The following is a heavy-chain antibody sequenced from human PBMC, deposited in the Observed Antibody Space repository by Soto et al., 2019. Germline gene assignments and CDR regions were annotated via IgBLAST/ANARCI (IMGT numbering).Heavy chain of an antibody. Sequence: QLQLQESGPGLVKPSETLSLTCTVSGGSISSSSYYWGWIRQPPGKGLEWIGSIYYSGSTYYNPSLKRRVTRSVYTSKNQFSLKLRSVPAADTTVYYCARRLAGTGVDYFDYWGQGTLVTVSS. CDR1: GGSISSSSYY. J-gene: IGHJ4*02. V-gene: IGHV4-39*01. D-gene: IGHD6-19*01. CDR3: ARRLAGTGVDYFDY. CDR2: IYYSGST.